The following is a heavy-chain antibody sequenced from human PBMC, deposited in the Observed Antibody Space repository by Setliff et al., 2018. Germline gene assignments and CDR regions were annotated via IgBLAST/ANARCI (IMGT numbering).Heavy chain of an antibody. J-gene: IGHJ3*02. V-gene: IGHV3-11*04. CDR2: ITTSGSTI. CDR3: ARDPPGMNAFDI. CDR1: GFRFSDLY. Sequence: GSLRLSCAASGFRFSDLYMSWVRQAPGKGLEWISYITTSGSTIYYADSVKGRFTISRDNAKNLLFLQMRGLRAGDTALYYCARDPPGMNAFDIWGHGTMVTVSS. D-gene: IGHD6-13*01.